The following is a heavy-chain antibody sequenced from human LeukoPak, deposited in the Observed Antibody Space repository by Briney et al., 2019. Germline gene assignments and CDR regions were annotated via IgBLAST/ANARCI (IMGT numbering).Heavy chain of an antibody. CDR1: GFTFSSYG. CDR2: ISYDGSNK. CDR3: ARGGAMVRGALDY. V-gene: IGHV3-30*03. D-gene: IGHD3-10*01. Sequence: PGGSLRLSCAASGFTFSSYGMHWVRQAPGKGLEWVAVISYDGSNKYYADSVKGRFTISRDNSKNTLYLQMNSLRAEDMAVYYCARGGAMVRGALDYWGQGTLVTVSS. J-gene: IGHJ4*02.